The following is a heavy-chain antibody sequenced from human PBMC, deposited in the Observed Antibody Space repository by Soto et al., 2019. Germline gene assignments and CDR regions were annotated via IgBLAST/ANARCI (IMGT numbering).Heavy chain of an antibody. CDR1: GYSFTSYW. CDR2: IYPGDSDT. D-gene: IGHD1-26*01. CDR3: ARGGVVGSTRSYFDY. Sequence: PGESLKISCKGSGYSFTSYWIGWVRQMPGKGLEWMGIIYPGDSDTRYSPSFQGQVTISADKSITTAYLQWSSLRASDTAIYYCARGGVVGSTRSYFDYWGQGALVTVSS. J-gene: IGHJ4*02. V-gene: IGHV5-51*01.